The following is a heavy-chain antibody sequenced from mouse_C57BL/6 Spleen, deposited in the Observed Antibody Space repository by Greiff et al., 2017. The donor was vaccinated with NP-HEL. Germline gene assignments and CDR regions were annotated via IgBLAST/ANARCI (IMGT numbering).Heavy chain of an antibody. CDR3: ARWRGSSGSLYAMDY. D-gene: IGHD3-2*02. CDR1: GYTFTDYY. CDR2: INPNNGGT. Sequence: VQLQQSGPELVKPGASVKISCKASGYTFTDYYMNWVKQSHGQSLEWIGDINPNNGGTSYNQKFKGKATLTVDKSSSTAYMELRSLTSEDSAVYYCARWRGSSGSLYAMDYWGQGTSVTVSS. V-gene: IGHV1-26*01. J-gene: IGHJ4*01.